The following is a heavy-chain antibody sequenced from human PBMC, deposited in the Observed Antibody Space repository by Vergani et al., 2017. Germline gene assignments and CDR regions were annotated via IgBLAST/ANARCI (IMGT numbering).Heavy chain of an antibody. CDR1: GGSFSGYY. V-gene: IGHV4-34*01. D-gene: IGHD6-19*01. Sequence: QVQLQQWGAGLLKPSETLSLTCAVYGGSFSGYYWSWIRQPPGKGLEWIGEINHSGSTYYNPSLKSRVTISVDTSKNQFSLKLSSVTAADTAVYYCARHVRAVAGTVAYYFDYWGQGTLVTVSS. J-gene: IGHJ4*02. CDR3: ARHVRAVAGTVAYYFDY. CDR2: INHSGST.